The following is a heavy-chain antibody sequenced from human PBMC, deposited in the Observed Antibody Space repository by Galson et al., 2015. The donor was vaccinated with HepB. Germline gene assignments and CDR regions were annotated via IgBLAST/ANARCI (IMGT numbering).Heavy chain of an antibody. D-gene: IGHD6-6*01. V-gene: IGHV3-30*18. Sequence: SLRLSCAASGFTFSSYGIHWVRQAPGKGLEWVAVISHDGSNKYYADSVKGRFTISRDNSNNTLYLQMNSLRAEDTAVYYCTKDRGAARSHYYYGMDVWGQGTTVTVSS. CDR1: GFTFSSYG. J-gene: IGHJ6*02. CDR3: TKDRGAARSHYYYGMDV. CDR2: ISHDGSNK.